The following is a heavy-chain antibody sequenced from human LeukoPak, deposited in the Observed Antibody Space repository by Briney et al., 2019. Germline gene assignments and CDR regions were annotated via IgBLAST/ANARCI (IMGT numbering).Heavy chain of an antibody. V-gene: IGHV3-9*01. Sequence: GGSLRLSCAASGFTFDDYAMHWVRQAPGKGLEWVSGISWNSGSTGSADPVKGRFTISRDNANNSLYLQMHSLRAEDTAVYYCARDFGEGQAAAGKGGNYWRQGTLVTVSS. CDR2: ISWNSGST. CDR1: GFTFDDYA. CDR3: ARDFGEGQAAAGKGGNY. D-gene: IGHD6-13*01. J-gene: IGHJ4*02.